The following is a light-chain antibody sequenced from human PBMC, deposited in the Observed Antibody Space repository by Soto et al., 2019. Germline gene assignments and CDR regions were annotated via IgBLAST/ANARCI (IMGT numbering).Light chain of an antibody. J-gene: IGKJ1*01. CDR1: QSISSW. V-gene: IGKV1-5*01. Sequence: IPMTQAPSPLSASVGDRVTITCLASQSISSWLAWYQQKPGKAPKLLIYDASSLESGVPSRFSGSGSGTECTLTISSLQPDDFATYYCQQYKSYSRTFCQGTKVDI. CDR3: QQYKSYSRT. CDR2: DAS.